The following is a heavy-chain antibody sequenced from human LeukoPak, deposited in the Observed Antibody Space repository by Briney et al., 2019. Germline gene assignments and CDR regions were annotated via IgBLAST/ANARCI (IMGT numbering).Heavy chain of an antibody. D-gene: IGHD3-22*01. CDR3: ARDRYYYDSSGGIDY. CDR1: GGSISSYY. CDR2: IKQDGSEK. V-gene: IGHV3-7*03. Sequence: ETLSLTCTVSGGSISSYYWSWVRQAPGKGLEWVANIKQDGSEKYYVDSVKGRFTISRDNAKNSLYLQMNSLRAEDTAVYYCARDRYYYDSSGGIDYWGQGTLVTVSS. J-gene: IGHJ4*02.